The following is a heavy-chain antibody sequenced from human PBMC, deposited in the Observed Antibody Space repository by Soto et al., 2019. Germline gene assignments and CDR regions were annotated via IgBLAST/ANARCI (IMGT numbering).Heavy chain of an antibody. Sequence: SETLSLTCAVYGGSFSGYYWSWIRQPPGKGLEWIGEINHSGSTNYNPSLKSRVTISVDTSKNQFSLKLSSVTAADTAVYYCERGLIRSYFDYWGQGTLVTVSS. CDR3: ERGLIRSYFDY. V-gene: IGHV4-34*01. CDR2: INHSGST. CDR1: GGSFSGYY. J-gene: IGHJ4*02. D-gene: IGHD3-16*01.